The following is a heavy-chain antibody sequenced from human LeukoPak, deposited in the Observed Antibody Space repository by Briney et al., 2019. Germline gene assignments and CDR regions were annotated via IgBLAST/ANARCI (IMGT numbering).Heavy chain of an antibody. CDR2: RST. V-gene: IGHV4-39*01. Sequence: SETLSLTCTVSGASLSVSGRNWGWVRQPPGKGLEWIASRSTYYSPSLESRVTMSVDTSKNQFSLKLSSLTATDTAVYYCARASGILTGSQDFDYWGQGTLVTVSS. CDR1: GASLSVSGRN. J-gene: IGHJ4*02. CDR3: ARASGILTGSQDFDY. D-gene: IGHD3-9*01.